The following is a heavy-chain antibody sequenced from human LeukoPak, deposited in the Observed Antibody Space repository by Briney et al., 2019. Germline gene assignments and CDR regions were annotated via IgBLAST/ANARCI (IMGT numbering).Heavy chain of an antibody. V-gene: IGHV4-38-2*01. D-gene: IGHD5-18*01. J-gene: IGHJ3*02. CDR1: GYSLSSGYY. CDR2: IYHSGSN. CDR3: ASQLEDTAHGAFVI. Sequence: SSETLSLTCAVSGYSLSSGYYWGWTRPPPGKGLEWTGNIYHSGSNYYNPSLKSRVTISEDTSKNQFSLKLSSVTDADTAVYYCASQLEDTAHGAFVIWGQGTIVTVSS.